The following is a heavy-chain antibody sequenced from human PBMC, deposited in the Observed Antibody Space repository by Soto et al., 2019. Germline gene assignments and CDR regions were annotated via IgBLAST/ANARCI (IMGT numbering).Heavy chain of an antibody. CDR1: GYTFTNYG. V-gene: IGHV1-18*01. D-gene: IGHD3-10*01. J-gene: IGHJ4*02. CDR2: ISAYNGNT. CDR3: ARGQDGSGSPDSFDY. Sequence: ASVKVSCKASGYTFTNYGINWVRQAPGQRLEWMGWISAYNGNTNYAQKLQGRITMTTDTSTSTAYMELRSLRSDDTAVYYCARGQDGSGSPDSFDYWGQGTLVTVSS.